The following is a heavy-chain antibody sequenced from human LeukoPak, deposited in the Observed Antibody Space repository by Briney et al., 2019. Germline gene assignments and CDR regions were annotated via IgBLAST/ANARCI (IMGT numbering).Heavy chain of an antibody. J-gene: IGHJ4*02. CDR3: ATKIYGDYRDFDS. V-gene: IGHV3-72*01. CDR1: GFTLSDRY. D-gene: IGHD4-17*01. CDR2: SRNKANSYSL. Sequence: GGSLRLSCVVSGFTLSDRYMDWVRQTPGKGLEWVGRSRNKANSYSLEYAASVRGRFAISRDDSKDSLYLQMDSLRIEDTAVYYCATKIYGDYRDFDSWGQGTLVTVSS.